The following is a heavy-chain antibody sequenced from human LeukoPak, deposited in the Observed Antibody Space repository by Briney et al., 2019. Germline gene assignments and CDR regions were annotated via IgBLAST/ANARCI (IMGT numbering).Heavy chain of an antibody. Sequence: PSGTLSLTCAVSGGSISSSNWWSWVRQPPGKGLEWIGEIYHSGSTNYNPSLKSRVTISVDKSKNQFSLKLSSVTAADTAVYYCARQTGYSSGWYPYFDYWGQGTLVTVSS. J-gene: IGHJ4*02. CDR2: IYHSGST. V-gene: IGHV4-4*02. CDR1: GGSISSSNW. CDR3: ARQTGYSSGWYPYFDY. D-gene: IGHD6-19*01.